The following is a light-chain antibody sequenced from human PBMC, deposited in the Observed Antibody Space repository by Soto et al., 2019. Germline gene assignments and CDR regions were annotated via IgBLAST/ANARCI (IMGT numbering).Light chain of an antibody. CDR3: QQRSNWPIT. J-gene: IGKJ5*01. CDR2: DAS. Sequence: EIVLTQSPATLSLSPGERATLSCRASQSVSRYFAWYQQKPGQAPRLLIYDASDRATGIPARFSGSGSGTDFTLTISSLEPEDFAVYYCQQRSNWPITFGQGTRLEIK. CDR1: QSVSRY. V-gene: IGKV3-11*01.